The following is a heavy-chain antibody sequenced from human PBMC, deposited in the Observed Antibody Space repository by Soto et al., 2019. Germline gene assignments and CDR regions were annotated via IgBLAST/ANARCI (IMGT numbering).Heavy chain of an antibody. Sequence: GASVKVSCKASGYTFTSYGISWVRQAPGQGLEWMGWISAYNGNTNYAQKLQGRVTMTTDTSTSTAYMELRSLRSDDTAVYYCARDGGVVTTTLHDRSYYYYGMDVWGQGTTVTVSS. D-gene: IGHD4-4*01. CDR2: ISAYNGNT. V-gene: IGHV1-18*01. J-gene: IGHJ6*02. CDR3: ARDGGVVTTTLHDRSYYYYGMDV. CDR1: GYTFTSYG.